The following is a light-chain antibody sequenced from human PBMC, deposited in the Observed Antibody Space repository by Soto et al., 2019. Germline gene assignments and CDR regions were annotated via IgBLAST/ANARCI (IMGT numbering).Light chain of an antibody. Sequence: AIQMPQSPSSLSASVGDSVTITCRASQGIRNDLGWYQQKSGKAPKLLIYGASSLQSGVPSRFSGSGSGTDFTLTISSLQPVDVAIYYCQNCNSAQITVGQGKRLEIK. CDR1: QGIRND. CDR3: QNCNSAQIT. CDR2: GAS. V-gene: IGKV1-6*01. J-gene: IGKJ5*01.